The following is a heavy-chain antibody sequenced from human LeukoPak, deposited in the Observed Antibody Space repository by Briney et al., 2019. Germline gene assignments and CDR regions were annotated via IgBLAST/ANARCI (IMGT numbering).Heavy chain of an antibody. CDR1: GYTFTRYY. J-gene: IGHJ6*02. CDR3: ARSSILSTSPYYYYGMDV. D-gene: IGHD2-21*01. V-gene: IGHV1-46*03. CDR2: INPSGGST. Sequence: GASVKVSCKASGYTFTRYYMHWVRQAPGQGLEWMGIINPSGGSTSYAQKFQGRVTMTRDTSTSTVYMELSSLRSEDTAVYYCARSSILSTSPYYYYGMDVWGQGTTVTVSS.